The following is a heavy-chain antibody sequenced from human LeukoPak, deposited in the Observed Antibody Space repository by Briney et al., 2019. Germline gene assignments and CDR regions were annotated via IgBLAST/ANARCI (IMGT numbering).Heavy chain of an antibody. CDR3: ASALKPGAFDI. J-gene: IGHJ3*02. Sequence: ASVKVSCKASGYTFTSYGISWVRQAPGQGLEGMGWINPNSGGTNYAQKFQGRVTMTRDTSISTAYMELSRLRSDDTAVYYCASALKPGAFDIWGQGTMVTVSS. CDR2: INPNSGGT. CDR1: GYTFTSYG. V-gene: IGHV1-2*02.